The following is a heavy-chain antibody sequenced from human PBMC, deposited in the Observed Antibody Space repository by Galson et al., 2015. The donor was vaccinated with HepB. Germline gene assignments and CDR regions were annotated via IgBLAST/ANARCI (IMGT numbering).Heavy chain of an antibody. Sequence: QSGAEVKKPGESLKISCKGSGYSFTSYWIGWVRQMPGKGLEWMGIIYPGDSDTRYSPSFQGQVTISADKSISTAYLQWSSLKASDTAMYYCARRSGDYVWGHAFDIWGQGTMVTVSS. CDR3: ARRSGDYVWGHAFDI. CDR2: IYPGDSDT. CDR1: GYSFTSYW. D-gene: IGHD3-16*01. J-gene: IGHJ3*02. V-gene: IGHV5-51*01.